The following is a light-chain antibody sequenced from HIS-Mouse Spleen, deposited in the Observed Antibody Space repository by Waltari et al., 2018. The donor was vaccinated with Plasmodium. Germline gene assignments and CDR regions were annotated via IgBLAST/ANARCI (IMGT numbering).Light chain of an antibody. Sequence: SYELTQPPSVSVSPGQTASITCSGDKLGDNYACWYQQKPGQSPVLVIYQDSKRPSGIPGRFSGSNSGNTGALTISGTQAMDESDYYCQAWDSSTGVFGGGTKLTVL. J-gene: IGLJ2*01. CDR2: QDS. CDR3: QAWDSSTGV. CDR1: KLGDNY. V-gene: IGLV3-1*01.